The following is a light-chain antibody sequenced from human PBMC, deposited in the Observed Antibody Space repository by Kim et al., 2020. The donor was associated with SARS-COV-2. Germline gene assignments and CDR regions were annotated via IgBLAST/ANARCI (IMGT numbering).Light chain of an antibody. J-gene: IGLJ2*01. CDR2: GNT. CDR1: DSNIANTY. Sequence: ELTQPPSLSGPPGQSVTISCSGGDSNIANTYVYWYQQLPGAAPKLLIYGNTQRPSGVPERFSGSKSGTSASLAISELRPEDEADYYCAAWDASLSARLFGGGTQLTVL. V-gene: IGLV1-47*02. CDR3: AAWDASLSARL.